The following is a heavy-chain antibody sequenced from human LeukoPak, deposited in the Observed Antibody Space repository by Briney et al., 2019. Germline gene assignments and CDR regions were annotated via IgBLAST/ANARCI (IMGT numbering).Heavy chain of an antibody. Sequence: GGSLRLSCAASGFTFSSYSMNWVRQAPGKGLEWVSYISSSSSTIYYADSVKGRFTISRDNAKNSLYLQMNSLGAEDTAVYYCAKSANFGVVITYFDYWGQGTLVTVSS. D-gene: IGHD3-3*01. V-gene: IGHV3-48*04. CDR2: ISSSSSTI. J-gene: IGHJ4*02. CDR1: GFTFSSYS. CDR3: AKSANFGVVITYFDY.